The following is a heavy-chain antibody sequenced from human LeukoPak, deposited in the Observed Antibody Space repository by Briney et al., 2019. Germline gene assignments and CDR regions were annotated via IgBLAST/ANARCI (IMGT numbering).Heavy chain of an antibody. J-gene: IGHJ6*03. CDR1: GYTFSSND. CDR3: ARSKKGVALKGDYYYMDV. D-gene: IGHD2-15*01. CDR2: MNPNSGNT. Sequence: ASVKVSCKASGYTFSSNDINWVRQATGQGLEWMGWMNPNSGNTGYAQKFQGRVTMSRNTSISTAYMELSSLRSEDTAVYYCARSKKGVALKGDYYYMDVWGKGTPVIVSS. V-gene: IGHV1-8*01.